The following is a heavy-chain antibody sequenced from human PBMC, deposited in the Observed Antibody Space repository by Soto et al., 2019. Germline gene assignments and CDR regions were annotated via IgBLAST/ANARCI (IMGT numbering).Heavy chain of an antibody. CDR1: GYSFTSYW. Sequence: EVQLVQSGAEVKKPGESLKISCKGSGYSFTSYWIGWVRQMPGKGLEWMGIIYPGDSDTRYSPSFQGQVTISADKSISTAYLQWSSLKASDTAMYYCARHPSGCSSTSCYNNWFDPWGQGTLVTVSS. CDR2: IYPGDSDT. V-gene: IGHV5-51*01. CDR3: ARHPSGCSSTSCYNNWFDP. J-gene: IGHJ5*02. D-gene: IGHD2-2*02.